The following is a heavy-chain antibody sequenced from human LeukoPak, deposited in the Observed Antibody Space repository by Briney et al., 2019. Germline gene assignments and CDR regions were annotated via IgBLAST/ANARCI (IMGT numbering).Heavy chain of an antibody. Sequence: GGSLRLSCAASGFTFSSYAMHWVRQAPGKGLEYVSGISTNGGSTYYANSVKGRFTISRDNSKNTLYLQMGSLRAEDMAVYYCARDGRGYPDYWGQGTLVTVSS. D-gene: IGHD5-18*01. CDR3: ARDGRGYPDY. J-gene: IGHJ4*02. CDR2: ISTNGGST. CDR1: GFTFSSYA. V-gene: IGHV3-64*01.